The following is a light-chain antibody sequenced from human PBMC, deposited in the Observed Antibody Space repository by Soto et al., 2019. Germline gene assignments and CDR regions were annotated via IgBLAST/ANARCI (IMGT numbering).Light chain of an antibody. V-gene: IGKV3D-20*02. Sequence: EIVLTQSPGTLSLSPGERATLSCRASQSVSSSFVAWFQQKPGQAPRLLIYGTSSRATGIPDRFSGSGSGTDSTLTISSLEPEDFAVYYCQQRSNWPPTFGQGTKVDIK. CDR3: QQRSNWPPT. J-gene: IGKJ1*01. CDR2: GTS. CDR1: QSVSSSF.